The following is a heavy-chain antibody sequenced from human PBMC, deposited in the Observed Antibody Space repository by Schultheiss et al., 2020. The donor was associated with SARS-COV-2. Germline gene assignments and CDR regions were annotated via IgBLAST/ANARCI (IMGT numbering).Heavy chain of an antibody. D-gene: IGHD6-19*01. J-gene: IGHJ4*02. CDR2: IYTSGST. Sequence: SETLSLTCAVSGGSISSGTYYWSWIRQPAEKGLEWIGHIYTSGSTYYNPSLKSRVTISVDTSKNQFSLKLSSVTAADTAVYYCARHRSGWYSGSLDYWGQGTLVTVSS. CDR1: GGSISSGTYY. CDR3: ARHRSGWYSGSLDY. V-gene: IGHV4-61*09.